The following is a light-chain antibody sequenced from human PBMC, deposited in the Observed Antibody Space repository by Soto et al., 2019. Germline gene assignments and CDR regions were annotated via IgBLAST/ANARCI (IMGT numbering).Light chain of an antibody. CDR2: DAS. J-gene: IGKJ5*01. Sequence: IQVTQSPSSLSASVGDRVTISCRASQSISGYLNWYQQKPGKAPNLLIFDASSLQSGVPSRFSGRGSGAEYTLTISSLQPEDFATYFCQHSYSNFPITFGQGTRPEIK. CDR1: QSISGY. CDR3: QHSYSNFPIT. V-gene: IGKV1-39*01.